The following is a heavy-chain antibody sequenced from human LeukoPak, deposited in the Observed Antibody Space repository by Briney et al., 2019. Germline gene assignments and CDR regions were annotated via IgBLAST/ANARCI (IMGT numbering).Heavy chain of an antibody. J-gene: IGHJ3*02. CDR1: GGSISSSY. V-gene: IGHV4-59*01. Sequence: SETLSLTCTVSGGSISSSYWSWIRQPPGKGLEWIGYIYYSGSTNYNPSLKSRVTISVDTSKNQFSLKLSSVTAADTAVYYCARDIYGAFDIWGQGTMVTVSS. D-gene: IGHD4-17*01. CDR3: ARDIYGAFDI. CDR2: IYYSGST.